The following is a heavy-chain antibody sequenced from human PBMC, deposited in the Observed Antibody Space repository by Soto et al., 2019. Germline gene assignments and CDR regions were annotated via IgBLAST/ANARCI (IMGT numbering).Heavy chain of an antibody. V-gene: IGHV1-8*01. J-gene: IGHJ6*03. CDR3: ARGPRGYYYYYMDV. CDR1: GYTFTSYD. D-gene: IGHD3-10*01. Sequence: ASVKVSCKASGYTFTSYDINWGRQATGQGLEWMGWMNPNSGNTGYAQKFQGRVTMTRNTSISTAYMELSSLRSEDTAVYYCARGPRGYYYYYMDVWGKGTTVTVSS. CDR2: MNPNSGNT.